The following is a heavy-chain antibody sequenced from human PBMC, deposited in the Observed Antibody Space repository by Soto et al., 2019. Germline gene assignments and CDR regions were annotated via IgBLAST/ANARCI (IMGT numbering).Heavy chain of an antibody. CDR2: ISGSGGST. D-gene: IGHD1-26*01. Sequence: EVQLLESGGGLVQPGGSLRLSCAASGFTFSSYAMSWVRQAPGQGLEWVSAISGSGGSTYYADSVKGRFTISRDNSKNTLDLQMHSLRAEDTAVYYCAKGQWELLRFCYFDYWGQGTLVTVSS. V-gene: IGHV3-23*01. CDR1: GFTFSSYA. CDR3: AKGQWELLRFCYFDY. J-gene: IGHJ4*02.